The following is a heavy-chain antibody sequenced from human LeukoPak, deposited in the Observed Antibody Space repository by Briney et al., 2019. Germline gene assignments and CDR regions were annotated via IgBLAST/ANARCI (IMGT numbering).Heavy chain of an antibody. V-gene: IGHV3-23*01. CDR3: AQQVGYCSSGSCYFTY. D-gene: IGHD2-15*01. J-gene: IGHJ1*01. Sequence: GGSLRLSCAASGFTFSSYAMSWVRQAPGKGLEWVSAISNTGGSTYYADSVKGRFTISRDKSKNTLSLQMNSLRAEDTAVYYCAQQVGYCSSGSCYFTYRGQGTLVTVSS. CDR1: GFTFSSYA. CDR2: ISNTGGST.